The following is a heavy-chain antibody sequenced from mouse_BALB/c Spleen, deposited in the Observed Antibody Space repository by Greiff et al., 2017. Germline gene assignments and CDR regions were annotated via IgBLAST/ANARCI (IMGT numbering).Heavy chain of an antibody. CDR2: IDPANGNT. CDR1: GFNIKGTY. Sequence: EVHLVESGAELVKPGASVKLSCTASGFNIKGTYMHWVKQRPEQGLEWIGRIDPANGNTKYDPKFQGKATITANTSSNTPYLQRSRLTSEDAAVSFWASEVRYFDYWGQGTTLTVAS. J-gene: IGHJ2*01. D-gene: IGHD2-14*01. CDR3: ASEVRYFDY. V-gene: IGHV14-3*02.